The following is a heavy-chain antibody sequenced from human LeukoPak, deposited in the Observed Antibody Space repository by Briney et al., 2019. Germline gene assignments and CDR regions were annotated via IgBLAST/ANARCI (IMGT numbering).Heavy chain of an antibody. CDR2: IKQDGSEK. D-gene: IGHD5-18*01. CDR1: GFTFSSYW. CDR3: ARARIQLWLLESDY. J-gene: IGHJ4*02. V-gene: IGHV3-7*01. Sequence: PGGSLRLSCAASGFTFSSYWMSWVRQAPGKGLEWVANIKQDGSEKYYVDSVKGRFTISRDNAKNSLYLQMNSLRAEDTAVYYCARARIQLWLLESDYWGQGALVTVSS.